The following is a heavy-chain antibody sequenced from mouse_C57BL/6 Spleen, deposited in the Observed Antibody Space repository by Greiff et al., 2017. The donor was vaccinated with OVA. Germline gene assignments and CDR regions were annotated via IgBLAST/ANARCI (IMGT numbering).Heavy chain of an antibody. CDR3: ARDGITTVVATDD. D-gene: IGHD1-1*01. J-gene: IGHJ2*01. V-gene: IGHV1-55*01. CDR2: IYPGSGST. CDR1: GYTFTSYW. Sequence: QVQLQQPGAELVKPGASVKMSCKASGYTFTSYWITWVKQRPGQGLEWIGDIYPGSGSTNYNEKFKSKATLTVDTSSSTAYMQLSSLTSEDSAVYYCARDGITTVVATDDWGQGTTLTVSS.